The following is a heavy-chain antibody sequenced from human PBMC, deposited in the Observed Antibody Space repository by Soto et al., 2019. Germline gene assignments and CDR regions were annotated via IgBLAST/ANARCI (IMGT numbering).Heavy chain of an antibody. CDR1: GFTFSSYN. J-gene: IGHJ6*02. Sequence: GGSLRLSCEASGFTFSSYNIHWVRQAPGKGLEWVAVISYDGSKKYYADSVKGRFTISRDNSKNTLYLQMYSLRAEDTAVYYCARDLGYSYDFYYYYGMDIWGQGTTVTVSS. D-gene: IGHD5-18*01. V-gene: IGHV3-30-3*01. CDR2: ISYDGSKK. CDR3: ARDLGYSYDFYYYYGMDI.